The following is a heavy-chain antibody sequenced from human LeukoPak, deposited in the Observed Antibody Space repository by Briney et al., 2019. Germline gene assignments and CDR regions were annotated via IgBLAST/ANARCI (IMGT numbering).Heavy chain of an antibody. J-gene: IGHJ5*02. V-gene: IGHV4-59*12. Sequence: SETLSLTCTVSGGSISSYYWSWIRQPPGKGLEWIGYIYYSGSTNYNPSLKSRVTISVDTSKNQFSLKLSSVTAADTAVYYCAKIRPLRPFDPWGQGTLVTVSS. CDR2: IYYSGST. CDR3: AKIRPLRPFDP. D-gene: IGHD2-15*01. CDR1: GGSISSYY.